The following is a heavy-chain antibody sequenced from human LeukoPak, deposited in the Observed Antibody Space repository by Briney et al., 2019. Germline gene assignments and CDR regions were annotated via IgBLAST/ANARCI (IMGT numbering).Heavy chain of an antibody. CDR1: GFTFTSYS. J-gene: IGHJ4*02. CDR2: IWYDGSNK. V-gene: IGHV3-33*08. Sequence: PGGSLRLSCAASGFTFTSYSMNWVRQAPGKGLEWVAVIWYDGSNKYYADSVKGRFTISRDNSKNTLYLQMNSLRAEDTAVYYCARDRSYYDSSGYLNYWGQGTLVTVSS. D-gene: IGHD3-22*01. CDR3: ARDRSYYDSSGYLNY.